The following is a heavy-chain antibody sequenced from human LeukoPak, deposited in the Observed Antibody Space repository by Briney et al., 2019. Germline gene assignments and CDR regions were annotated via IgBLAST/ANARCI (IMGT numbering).Heavy chain of an antibody. V-gene: IGHV3-53*01. J-gene: IGHJ3*02. CDR3: ARDRPDAFDI. CDR2: IYSGGST. CDR1: GFTVSSNY. Sequence: PGGSPRLSCAASGFTVSSNYMSWVRQAPGKGLEWVSVIYSGGSTYYADSVKGRFTISRDNSKNTLYLQMNSLRAEDTAVYYCARDRPDAFDIWGQGTMVTVSS.